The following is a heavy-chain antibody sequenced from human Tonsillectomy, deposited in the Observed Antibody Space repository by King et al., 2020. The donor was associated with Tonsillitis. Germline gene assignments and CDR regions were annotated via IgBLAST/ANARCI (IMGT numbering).Heavy chain of an antibody. CDR3: AKDRGYSYGATNFDY. J-gene: IGHJ4*02. CDR1: GFIFDDYA. D-gene: IGHD5-18*01. Sequence: VQLVESGGGLVQPGRSLRLSCAASGFIFDDYAMHWVRHAPGKGLEWGSGISWNSGSIGYADSVKGRFTISRDNAKNSLYLQMNSLRAEDTALYYCAKDRGYSYGATNFDYWGQGTLVTVSS. V-gene: IGHV3-9*01. CDR2: ISWNSGSI.